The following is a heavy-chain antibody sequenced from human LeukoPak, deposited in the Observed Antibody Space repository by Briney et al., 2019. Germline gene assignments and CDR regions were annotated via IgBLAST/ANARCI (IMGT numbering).Heavy chain of an antibody. CDR3: ASLTRGYSYGREFDY. V-gene: IGHV4-39*01. CDR2: IYYSGST. J-gene: IGHJ4*02. Sequence: PSETLSLTCTVSGGSISSSSYYWGWIRQPPGKGLEWIGSIYYSGSTYYNPSLKSRVTISVDTSKNQFSLRLSSVTAADTAVYYCASLTRGYSYGREFDYWGQGTLVTVSS. CDR1: GGSISSSSYY. D-gene: IGHD5-18*01.